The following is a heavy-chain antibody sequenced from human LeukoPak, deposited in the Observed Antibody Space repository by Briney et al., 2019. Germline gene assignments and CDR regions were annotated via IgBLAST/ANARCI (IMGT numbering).Heavy chain of an antibody. D-gene: IGHD2-15*01. CDR2: INQDAGTT. J-gene: IGHJ3*02. V-gene: IGHV3-7*01. Sequence: GGSLRLSCVASGFSFTSCWMSWVRQAPGKGLEFVANINQDAGTTNYVDSVKGRFTISRDNAENSLYLQMSSLRAEDTALYYCARDPRWSSFDIWGQGIMVTVSS. CDR3: ARDPRWSSFDI. CDR1: GFSFTSCW.